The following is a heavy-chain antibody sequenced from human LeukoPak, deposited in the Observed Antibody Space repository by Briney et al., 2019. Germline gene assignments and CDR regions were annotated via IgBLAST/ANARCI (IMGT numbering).Heavy chain of an antibody. CDR1: GYIFTNYA. J-gene: IGHJ4*02. V-gene: IGHV1-18*01. CDR3: ARALLWFGEPSHIDY. D-gene: IGHD3-10*01. CDR2: ITAYNDNT. Sequence: ASVKVSCKASGYIFTNYAISWVRQAPGQGLEWMGWITAYNDNTNYAQKLQGRVTMTTDTSTSTAYMELRSLRSDDTAVYYCARALLWFGEPSHIDYWGQGTLVTASS.